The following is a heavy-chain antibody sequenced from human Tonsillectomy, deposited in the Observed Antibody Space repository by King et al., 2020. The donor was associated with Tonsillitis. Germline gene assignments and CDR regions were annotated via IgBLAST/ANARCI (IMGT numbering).Heavy chain of an antibody. J-gene: IGHJ4*02. CDR2: MNPTSGDT. CDR3: ARGPISCSRGSCYAG. D-gene: IGHD2-15*01. CDR1: GYTFTTYD. V-gene: IGHV1-8*02. Sequence: QLVQSGAEVKKPGASVKVSCKTSGYTFTTYDINWVRQATGQGLEWVGWMNPTSGDTGYAQKFQGRVTMTRNTSISTPYMELSSLRCDDTAVYYCARGPISCSRGSCYAGWGQGTPVTVSS.